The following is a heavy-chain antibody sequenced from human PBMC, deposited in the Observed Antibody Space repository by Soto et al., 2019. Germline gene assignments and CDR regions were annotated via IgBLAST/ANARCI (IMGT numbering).Heavy chain of an antibody. D-gene: IGHD3-22*01. CDR1: GGSISSGDFY. Sequence: SETLSLTCTVSGGSISSGDFYWSWIRQPPGKGLEWIGYIYYSGSTYYNPSLKSRVTISVDTSKNQFSLKLSSVTAADTAVYYCASVYHASSGWSWFDSWGQGIPVAVSS. J-gene: IGHJ5*01. CDR2: IYYSGST. CDR3: ASVYHASSGWSWFDS. V-gene: IGHV4-30-4*01.